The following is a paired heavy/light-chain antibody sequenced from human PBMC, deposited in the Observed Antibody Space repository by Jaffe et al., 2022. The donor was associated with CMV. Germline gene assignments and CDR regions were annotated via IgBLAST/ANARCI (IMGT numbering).Heavy chain of an antibody. J-gene: IGHJ5*02. Sequence: EVQLVQSGAEIKQPGEPLKISCKGSGYTFSNFWIAWVRQMSGKGLEWMGIIYPDDSDTRYSPSFQGQVTISADKSISTAYLQWGSLKASDTAMYYCARKRGGYGGTNPLNWFDPWGQGTPVTVSS. CDR3: ARKRGGYGGTNPLNWFDP. D-gene: IGHD4-17*01. CDR2: IYPDDSDT. V-gene: IGHV5-51*01. CDR1: GYTFSNFW.
Light chain of an antibody. CDR2: DVT. Sequence: QSALTQPRSVSGSPGQSVTISCTGTSSDVGGYNYVSWYQQHPGRAPKLMIYDVTKRPSGVPDRFSGSKSGNTASLTISGLQAEDEADYYCCSYAGSYTFVFGGGTKLTVL. V-gene: IGLV2-11*01. J-gene: IGLJ2*01. CDR3: CSYAGSYTFV. CDR1: SSDVGGYNY.